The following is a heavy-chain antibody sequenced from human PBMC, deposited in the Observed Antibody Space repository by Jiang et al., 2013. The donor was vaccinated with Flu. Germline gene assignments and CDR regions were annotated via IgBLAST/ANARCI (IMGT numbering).Heavy chain of an antibody. J-gene: IGHJ1*01. Sequence: GLVKPSQTLSSPALSLGASIDSGSYYWSWIRQPAGKGLEWIGRIYTNGRSNYNPSLKSRVTISLDTSKNQFSLKLNSVTAADTAVYYCARSDYGGRYLQHWGRGHPGHRLL. V-gene: IGHV4-61*02. CDR3: ARSDYGGRYLQH. CDR2: IYTNGRS. D-gene: IGHD4-23*01. CDR1: GASIDSGSYY.